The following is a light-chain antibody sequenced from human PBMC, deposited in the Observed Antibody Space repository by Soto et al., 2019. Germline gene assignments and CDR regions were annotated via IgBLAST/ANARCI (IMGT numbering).Light chain of an antibody. CDR1: QTISSW. J-gene: IGKJ1*01. Sequence: DIQMTQSPSTLSGSVGDRVTITCRASQTISSWLAWYQQKPGKAPKLLIYKASTLKSGVPSRFSGSGSGTEFTLTISSLQHDAFATYYCQHYNSYSEAFGQGTKVEL. V-gene: IGKV1-5*03. CDR3: QHYNSYSEA. CDR2: KAS.